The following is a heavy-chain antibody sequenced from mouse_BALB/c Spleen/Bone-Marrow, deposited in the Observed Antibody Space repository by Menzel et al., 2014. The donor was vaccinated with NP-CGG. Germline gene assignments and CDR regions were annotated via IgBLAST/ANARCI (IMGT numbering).Heavy chain of an antibody. CDR2: IDPETGGT. V-gene: IGHV1-15*01. D-gene: IGHD1-1*01. Sequence: LVESGAELVRPGASVTLSCKASGYTFTDYEMHWVKQTPVHGLEWIGAIDPETGGTAYNQKFKGKATLIADKSSSTAYMELRSLTSEDSAVYYCTRGGNFITTVVVYFDYWGQGPTLTVSS. J-gene: IGHJ2*01. CDR3: TRGGNFITTVVVYFDY. CDR1: GYTFTDYE.